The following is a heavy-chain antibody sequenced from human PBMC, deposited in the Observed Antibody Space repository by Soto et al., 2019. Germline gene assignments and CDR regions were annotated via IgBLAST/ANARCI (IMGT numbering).Heavy chain of an antibody. CDR3: AKGSHYDILTAYHAFDY. CDR1: GFTFSDYY. Sequence: GGSLRLSCAASGFTFSDYYMSWIRQSPGRGLEWISYISDRLGNINYADSVKGRFTISRDNAKNSLYLQMDSLRADDTAVYYCAKGSHYDILTAYHAFDYWGPGTLVTVSS. CDR2: ISDRLGNI. D-gene: IGHD3-9*01. V-gene: IGHV3-11*01. J-gene: IGHJ4*02.